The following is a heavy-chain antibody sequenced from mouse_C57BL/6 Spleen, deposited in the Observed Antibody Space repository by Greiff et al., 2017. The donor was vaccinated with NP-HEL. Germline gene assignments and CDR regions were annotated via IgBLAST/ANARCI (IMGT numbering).Heavy chain of an antibody. J-gene: IGHJ1*03. V-gene: IGHV5-6*01. CDR2: ISSGGSYT. D-gene: IGHD1-1*02. CDR1: GFTFSSYG. Sequence: EVKVVESGGDLVKPGGSLKLSCAASGFTFSSYGMSWVRQTPDKRLEWVATISSGGSYTYYPDSVKGRFTISRDNAKNTLYLQMSSLKSEDTAMYYCARLLSRGYFDVWGTGTTVTVSS. CDR3: ARLLSRGYFDV.